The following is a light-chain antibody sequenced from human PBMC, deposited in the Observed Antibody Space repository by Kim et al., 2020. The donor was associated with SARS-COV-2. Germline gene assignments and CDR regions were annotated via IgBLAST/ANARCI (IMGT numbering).Light chain of an antibody. CDR1: GSDVESYNL. CDR2: EVS. J-gene: IGLJ2*01. V-gene: IGLV2-23*02. CDR3: CSYAGSSTLV. Sequence: GQSITSSCAGTGSDVESYNLVSWYQQHQGKAPKLMIYEVSKRPSGVSNRFSGCKSGNTASLTISGLQAEDEADYYCCSYAGSSTLVFGGGTQLTVL.